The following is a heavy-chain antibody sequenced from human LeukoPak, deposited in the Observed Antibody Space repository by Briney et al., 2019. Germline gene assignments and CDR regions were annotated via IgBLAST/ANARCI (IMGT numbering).Heavy chain of an antibody. Sequence: PGGSLRLSCAASGFTFSSYAMSWVRQAPGKGLEWVSAISGSGGITYYADSVKGRFTISRDNSKNTLYLQMNSLRAEDTAVYYCAKAIWFGELVGRPSDYWGQGTLVTVSS. CDR3: AKAIWFGELVGRPSDY. CDR2: ISGSGGIT. V-gene: IGHV3-23*01. J-gene: IGHJ4*02. CDR1: GFTFSSYA. D-gene: IGHD3-10*01.